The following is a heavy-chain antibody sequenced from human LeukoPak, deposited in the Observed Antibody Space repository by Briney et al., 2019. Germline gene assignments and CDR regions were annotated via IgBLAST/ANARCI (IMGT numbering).Heavy chain of an antibody. CDR1: GYSINNYW. CDR2: IYPADSDI. CDR3: ARGGYYYDSSGYTNVDY. Sequence: GESLKISCKGSGYSINNYWIGWVRQMPGKGLEWMGIIYPADSDIRYSPSFQGQVTISADKSISTAYLQWSSLKASDTAMYYCARGGYYYDSSGYTNVDYWGQGTLVTVSS. D-gene: IGHD3-22*01. V-gene: IGHV5-51*01. J-gene: IGHJ4*02.